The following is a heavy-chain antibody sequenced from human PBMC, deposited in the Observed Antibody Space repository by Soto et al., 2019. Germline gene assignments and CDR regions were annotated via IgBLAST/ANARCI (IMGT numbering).Heavy chain of an antibody. D-gene: IGHD1-26*01. CDR1: GFTFSSYA. J-gene: IGHJ4*02. Sequence: EVQLLESGGGLVQPGGSLRLSCAASGFTFSSYAMSWVRQAPGKGLEWVSAISGSGGSTYYADSVKGRFTISRDNSKNTLYLQMNSLRAEDTAVYYCAKSWDYPWDLVGATLGYWGQGTLVTVSS. CDR3: AKSWDYPWDLVGATLGY. V-gene: IGHV3-23*01. CDR2: ISGSGGST.